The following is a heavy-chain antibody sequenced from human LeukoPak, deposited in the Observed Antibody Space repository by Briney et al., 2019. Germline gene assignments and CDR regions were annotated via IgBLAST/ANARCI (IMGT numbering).Heavy chain of an antibody. J-gene: IGHJ6*03. CDR1: GFTFSSYG. D-gene: IGHD6-13*01. V-gene: IGHV3-30*02. CDR2: TRYDGSNK. Sequence: GGSLRLSCAASGFTFSSYGMHWVRQAPGKGLEWVAFTRYDGSNKYYADSVKGRFTVSRDNSKNTLYLQMKSLRAEDTAVYYCARDQQLSYYYYMDVWGKGTTVTVSS. CDR3: ARDQQLSYYYYMDV.